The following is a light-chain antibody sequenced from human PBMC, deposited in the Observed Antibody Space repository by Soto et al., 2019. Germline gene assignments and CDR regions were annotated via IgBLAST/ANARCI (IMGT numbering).Light chain of an antibody. CDR3: GPWDSSLSVVV. Sequence: QSVLTQPPSVSAAPGQTVTISCSGSSSNIGNNYVSWYQQLPGTAPKLLIYDNNKRPSGIPDLFSGSKTGKSATLGITGLQTGDEADYYCGPWDSSLSVVVFGGGTQLTVL. CDR2: DNN. J-gene: IGLJ2*01. CDR1: SSNIGNNY. V-gene: IGLV1-51*01.